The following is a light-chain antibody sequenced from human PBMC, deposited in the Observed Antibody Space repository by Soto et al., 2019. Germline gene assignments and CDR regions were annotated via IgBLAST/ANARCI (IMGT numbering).Light chain of an antibody. CDR2: GAS. J-gene: IGKJ4*01. CDR3: QPYDNWPPLT. Sequence: EIVMTQSPATLSVSPGERATLSFRASQSVRRNLAWYQQKPGQAPRLLISGASTSATGIPARFSGSGSGTEFTLTISSLQSEDFAVYYCQPYDNWPPLTFGGGTKVDIK. V-gene: IGKV3-15*01. CDR1: QSVRRN.